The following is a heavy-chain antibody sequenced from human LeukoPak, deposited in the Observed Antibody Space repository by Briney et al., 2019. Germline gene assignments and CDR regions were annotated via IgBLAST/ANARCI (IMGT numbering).Heavy chain of an antibody. CDR2: IYTSGST. CDR1: GGSISSGSYY. J-gene: IGHJ5*02. D-gene: IGHD3-10*01. CDR3: ARRGTFMVRGVTAVDP. V-gene: IGHV4-61*02. Sequence: ASQTLSLTCTVSGGSISSGSYYWSWIRQPAGKGLEWIVRIYTSGSTNYNPSLKSRVTISVDTSKNQFSLKLSSVTAADTAVYYCARRGTFMVRGVTAVDPWGQGTLVTVSS.